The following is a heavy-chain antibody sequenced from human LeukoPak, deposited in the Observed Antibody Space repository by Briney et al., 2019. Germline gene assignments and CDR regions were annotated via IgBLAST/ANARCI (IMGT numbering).Heavy chain of an antibody. Sequence: SETLSLTCTVSGYSIRSDYYWGWIRQPPGKGLEWIGSIYYSGSTYYNPSLKSRVTISVDTSKNQFSLKLSSVTAADTAVYYCARGLTRAPPDYWGQGTLVTVSS. CDR2: IYYSGST. CDR1: GYSIRSDYY. D-gene: IGHD2-2*01. V-gene: IGHV4-38-2*02. J-gene: IGHJ4*02. CDR3: ARGLTRAPPDY.